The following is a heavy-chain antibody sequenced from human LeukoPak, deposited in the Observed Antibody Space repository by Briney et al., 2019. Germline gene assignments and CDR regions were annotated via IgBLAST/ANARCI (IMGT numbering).Heavy chain of an antibody. V-gene: IGHV3-53*01. CDR3: ARDLRYCSGGSCYLGNFDY. J-gene: IGHJ4*02. CDR1: GFTVSSNY. Sequence: PGGSLRLSCAASGFTVSSNYMSWVRQAPGKGLEWVSVIYSGGSTNYSDFVKGRFTISRDNSKNTLYLQMNSLRAEDTAVYYCARDLRYCSGGSCYLGNFDYWGQGTLVTVSS. CDR2: IYSGGST. D-gene: IGHD2-15*01.